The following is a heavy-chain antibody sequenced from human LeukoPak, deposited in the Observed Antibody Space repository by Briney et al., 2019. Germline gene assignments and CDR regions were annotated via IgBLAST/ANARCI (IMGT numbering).Heavy chain of an antibody. CDR3: ARDVGYCTSTSCSGGSGLFDY. J-gene: IGHJ4*02. CDR1: GFTFSSYV. CDR2: ISDSSSSI. D-gene: IGHD2-2*01. V-gene: IGHV3-48*01. Sequence: PGGSLRLSRAASGFTFSSYVMNWVRQAPGKGLEWVSYISDSSSSIYYADSVKGRFTISRDNAKNSLYLQMNSLRAEDTAVYYCARDVGYCTSTSCSGGSGLFDYWGQGTLVTVSS.